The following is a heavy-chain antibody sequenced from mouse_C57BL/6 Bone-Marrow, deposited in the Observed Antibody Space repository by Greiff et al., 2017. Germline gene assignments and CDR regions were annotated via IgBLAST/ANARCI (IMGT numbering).Heavy chain of an antibody. V-gene: IGHV1-61*01. CDR2: IYPSDGET. CDR3: ARDITTVVAPYYFDY. CDR1: GYTFTSYW. Sequence: QVQLQQPGAELVRPGSSVKLSCKASGYTFTSYWMDWVKQRPGQGLEWIGNIYPSDGETHYNQKFKDKATLTVDKSSSTAYMQLSSLTSEDSAVYYCARDITTVVAPYYFDYWGQGTTLTVSS. D-gene: IGHD1-1*01. J-gene: IGHJ2*01.